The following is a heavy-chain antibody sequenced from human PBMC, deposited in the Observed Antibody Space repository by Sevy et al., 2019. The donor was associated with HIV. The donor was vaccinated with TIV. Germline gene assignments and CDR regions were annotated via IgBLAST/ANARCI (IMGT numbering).Heavy chain of an antibody. CDR1: GYTFIRYA. CDR2: INAGDGNT. Sequence: ASVKVSCKASGYTFIRYAIHWVRQAPGQSLEWMGWINAGDGNTKFSQKFQGRLTITSDTSATTSNMELSSLRSEDTAVYYCARSTTVATIEATSGCDSWGQGTLVTVSS. J-gene: IGHJ4*02. CDR3: ARSTTVATIEATSGCDS. V-gene: IGHV1-3*01. D-gene: IGHD5-12*01.